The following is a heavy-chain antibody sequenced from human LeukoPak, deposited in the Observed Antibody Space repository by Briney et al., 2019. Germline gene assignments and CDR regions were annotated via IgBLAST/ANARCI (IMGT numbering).Heavy chain of an antibody. J-gene: IGHJ3*02. Sequence: ASVKVSCKASGYTFTSYYMHWVRQAPGPGLEWMGIINPSGGSTSYAQKFQGRVTMTRDMSTSTVYMELSSLRSEDTDVYYCARSMDYYDSSGYYHDAFDIWGQGTMVTVSS. CDR3: ARSMDYYDSSGYYHDAFDI. D-gene: IGHD3-22*01. V-gene: IGHV1-46*01. CDR1: GYTFTSYY. CDR2: INPSGGST.